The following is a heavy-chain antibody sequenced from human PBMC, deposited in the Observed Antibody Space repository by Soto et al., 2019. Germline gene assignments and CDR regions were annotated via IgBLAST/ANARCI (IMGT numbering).Heavy chain of an antibody. Sequence: ASVKVSCKASGYTFPSHGISWVRPAPAQGLEWMGWISAYNGNTNYAQKLQGRVTMTTDTPTSTPYLELRSLRSDDTAVYYCARDAKHIGVGSAYDDFDIWGQGTMVTVSS. CDR3: ARDAKHIGVGSAYDDFDI. J-gene: IGHJ3*02. V-gene: IGHV1-18*04. D-gene: IGHD2-21*02. CDR2: ISAYNGNT. CDR1: GYTFPSHG.